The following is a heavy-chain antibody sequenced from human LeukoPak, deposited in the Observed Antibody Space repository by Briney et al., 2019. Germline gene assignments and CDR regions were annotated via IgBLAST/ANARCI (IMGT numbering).Heavy chain of an antibody. D-gene: IGHD3-16*01. CDR3: ARHLRVRVGGTQAFDY. V-gene: IGHV4-39*01. CDR1: AASITSTKSY. J-gene: IGHJ4*02. CDR2: IYYSGTN. Sequence: PSQTLSPTCTVPAASITSTKSYWGWLRQPPGKGLEWIVSIYYSGTNNYRPSLKSSLTISVGTSKNQYSLTLGSMTPPHTAVYYCARHLRVRVGGTQAFDYCGQGTL.